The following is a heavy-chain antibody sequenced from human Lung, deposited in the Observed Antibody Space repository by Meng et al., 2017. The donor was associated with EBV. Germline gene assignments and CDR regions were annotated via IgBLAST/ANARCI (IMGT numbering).Heavy chain of an antibody. CDR1: GRTFTNYG. Sequence: QAQLVQCGGEVKKPGASVKVSCKASGRTFTNYGITWVRQAPGQGLEWMGWISAYNGNTNYAQTLQGRLTMTTDTSTSTAYMELRSLRSDDTAVYYCARVEVGITSGDYWGQGTLVTVSS. V-gene: IGHV1-18*01. J-gene: IGHJ4*02. D-gene: IGHD1-26*01. CDR2: ISAYNGNT. CDR3: ARVEVGITSGDY.